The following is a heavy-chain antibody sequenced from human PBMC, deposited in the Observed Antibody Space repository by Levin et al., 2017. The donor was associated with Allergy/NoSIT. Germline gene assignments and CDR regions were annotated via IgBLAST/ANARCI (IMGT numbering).Heavy chain of an antibody. Sequence: SSPLSLPFSLSGALFSSRSAAWNWIRQSPSRGLEWLGRTYYRSKWYNDYAVSVKSRLTINPDTSKNQFSLQLNSVTPEDTAVYYCVRDRTGDLAFDIWGQGTMVTVSS. V-gene: IGHV6-1*01. CDR3: VRDRTGDLAFDI. CDR2: TYYRSKWYN. D-gene: IGHD7-27*01. J-gene: IGHJ3*02. CDR1: GALFSSRSAA.